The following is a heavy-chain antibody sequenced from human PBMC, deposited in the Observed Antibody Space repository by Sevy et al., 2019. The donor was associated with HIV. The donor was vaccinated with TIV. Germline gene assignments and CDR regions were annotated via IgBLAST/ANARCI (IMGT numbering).Heavy chain of an antibody. CDR2: ISDDGNNK. Sequence: GGSLRLSCAASGFTFSTYAMYWVRQAPGKGLEWVAVISDDGNNKDYADSVKGRFTVSRDNSKNTLYLQMNSLRADDTAVYYCAGHYYDSTGYYFPLDYWGQGTLVTASS. CDR3: AGHYYDSTGYYFPLDY. CDR1: GFTFSTYA. D-gene: IGHD3-22*01. J-gene: IGHJ4*02. V-gene: IGHV3-30*04.